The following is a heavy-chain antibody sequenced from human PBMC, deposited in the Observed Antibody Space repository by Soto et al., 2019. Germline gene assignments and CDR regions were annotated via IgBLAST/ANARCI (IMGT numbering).Heavy chain of an antibody. J-gene: IGHJ4*02. Sequence: QLQLQESGPGLVKPSETLSLTCTVSGGSISSSSYYWGWIRQPPGKGLEWIGSIYYSGSTYYNPALKSRVTISVDTSKNRSSLKLSSVTAADTAVYYCASLRYCSSTSCPDYWGQGTLVTVSS. CDR3: ASLRYCSSTSCPDY. CDR1: GGSISSSSYY. CDR2: IYYSGST. D-gene: IGHD2-2*01. V-gene: IGHV4-39*01.